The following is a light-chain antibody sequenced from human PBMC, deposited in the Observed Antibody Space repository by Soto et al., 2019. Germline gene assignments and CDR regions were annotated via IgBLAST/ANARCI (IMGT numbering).Light chain of an antibody. CDR3: RQRSDWPPT. V-gene: IGKV3-11*01. CDR1: QSVSSY. Sequence: EIVLTQSPATLSLSPGERATLSCRASQSVSSYLAWYQQKPGQAPRLLIYDAPNRATGIPARFSGSGSGTDFTLTISSLEPEDFAVYYCRQRSDWPPTFGPGT. J-gene: IGKJ3*01. CDR2: DAP.